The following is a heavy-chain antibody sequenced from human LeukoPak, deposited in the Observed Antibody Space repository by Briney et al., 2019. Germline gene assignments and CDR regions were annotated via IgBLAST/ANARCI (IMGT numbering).Heavy chain of an antibody. D-gene: IGHD2/OR15-2a*01. Sequence: GASVKVSCKASGYTFTTYSMHWVRQAPGQGLEWMAIINLSGGSTDYTQKFQGRVTVTRDTSTSTVYMELSSLRSEDTAVYYCVRRNHMDVWGQGTTVTVSS. CDR3: VRRNHMDV. V-gene: IGHV1-46*01. CDR1: GYTFTTYS. J-gene: IGHJ6*02. CDR2: INLSGGST.